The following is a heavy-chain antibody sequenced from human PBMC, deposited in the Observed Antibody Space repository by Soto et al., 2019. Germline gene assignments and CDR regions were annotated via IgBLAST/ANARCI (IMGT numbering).Heavy chain of an antibody. D-gene: IGHD2-21*02. J-gene: IGHJ6*02. CDR3: ARDDATYCGGDCYRYFYYGMDV. CDR1: GGTFSNHA. Sequence: GASVKVSCKASGGTFSNHAISWVRQAPGQGLECVGGIIPMFPTADYAQRFQGRVTITADDSTTTVYMELIGLRSEDTAMYYCARDDATYCGGDCYRYFYYGMDVWGQGTTVTVSS. CDR2: IIPMFPTA. V-gene: IGHV1-69*13.